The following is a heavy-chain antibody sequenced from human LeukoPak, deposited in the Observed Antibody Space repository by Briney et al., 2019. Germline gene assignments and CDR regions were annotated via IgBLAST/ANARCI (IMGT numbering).Heavy chain of an antibody. CDR2: INHSGST. D-gene: IGHD3-3*01. CDR1: GGSFSGYY. J-gene: IGHJ6*02. V-gene: IGHV4-34*01. CDR3: ARAGSYYDFWSGPLMDV. Sequence: SETLSLTCAVYGGSFSGYYWSWIRQPPGKGLEWIGEINHSGSTNYNPSLKSRVTISVDTSKNQFSLKLSSVTAADTAVYYCARAGSYYDFWSGPLMDVWGQGTTVTVSS.